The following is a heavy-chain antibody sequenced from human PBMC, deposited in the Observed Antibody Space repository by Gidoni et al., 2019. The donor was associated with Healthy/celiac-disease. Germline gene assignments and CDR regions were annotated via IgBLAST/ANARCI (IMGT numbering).Heavy chain of an antibody. CDR2: ISYDGSNK. CDR3: AKRPLAGSWYSGGSNFDY. D-gene: IGHD6-13*01. CDR1: GFTFSSYG. J-gene: IGHJ4*02. V-gene: IGHV3-30*18. Sequence: QVQLVASGGGVVQPGRSLRLSCAASGFTFSSYGMHWVRQAPGKGLEWVAVISYDGSNKYYADSVKGRFTISRDNSKNTLYLQMNSLRAEDTAVYYCAKRPLAGSWYSGGSNFDYWGQGTLVTVSS.